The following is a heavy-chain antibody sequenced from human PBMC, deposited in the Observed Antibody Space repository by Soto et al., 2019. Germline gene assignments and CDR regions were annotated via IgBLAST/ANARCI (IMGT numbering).Heavy chain of an antibody. V-gene: IGHV1-18*04. Sequence: GASVKVSCKASGYKFITYGITWVRQAPGQGLEWRGGISTYSGNTDYAQSLQDRVTMTTDTSTSTVYMELGSLRSDDTAVYYCARGLGTNGLDVWGQGAAVTVSS. D-gene: IGHD3-16*01. CDR3: ARGLGTNGLDV. J-gene: IGHJ6*02. CDR1: GYKFITYG. CDR2: ISTYSGNT.